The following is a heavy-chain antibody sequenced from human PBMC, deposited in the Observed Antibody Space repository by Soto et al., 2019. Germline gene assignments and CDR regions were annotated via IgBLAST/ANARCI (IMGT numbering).Heavy chain of an antibody. CDR2: ISSSSTI. CDR1: GFTFSSYS. J-gene: IGHJ5*02. Sequence: VGSLRLSCAAYGFTFSSYSMNWVRQAPGKGLEWVSYISSSSTIYYADSVKGRFTISRDNAKNSLYLQMNSLRDEDTAVYYCARDLYCIGGSCCPSDWFDPCGPRTLVTVSS. D-gene: IGHD2-15*01. CDR3: ARDLYCIGGSCCPSDWFDP. V-gene: IGHV3-48*02.